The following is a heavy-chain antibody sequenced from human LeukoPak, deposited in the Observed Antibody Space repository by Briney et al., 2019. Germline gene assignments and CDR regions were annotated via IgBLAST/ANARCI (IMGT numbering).Heavy chain of an antibody. CDR3: VAYNWNYPDY. V-gene: IGHV3-74*01. J-gene: IGHJ4*02. CDR2: IRTDGNT. D-gene: IGHD1-20*01. CDR1: GFTFSSYY. Sequence: GGSLSLSCAASGFTFSSYYMYWVRKAPEKGLVWVSRIRTDGNTAYADSVKGRFTISRDNAKNTLYLQMNSLRAEDTAVYYCVAYNWNYPDYWGQGTLVTASS.